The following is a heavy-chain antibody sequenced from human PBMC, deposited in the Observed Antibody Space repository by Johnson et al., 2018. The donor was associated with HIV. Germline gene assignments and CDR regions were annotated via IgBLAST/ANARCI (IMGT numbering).Heavy chain of an antibody. D-gene: IGHD1-26*01. CDR1: GFTFSSYA. CDR2: ISGSGGST. J-gene: IGHJ3*02. Sequence: VQLVESGGGLVQPGGSLRLSCAASGFTFSSYAMSWVRQAPGKGLEWVSAISGSGGSTYYADSVKGRFTISRDTSKNTLYLQMNSLRAEDTAVYYCARDSGSYYRTFDIWGQGTMVTVSS. V-gene: IGHV3-23*04. CDR3: ARDSGSYYRTFDI.